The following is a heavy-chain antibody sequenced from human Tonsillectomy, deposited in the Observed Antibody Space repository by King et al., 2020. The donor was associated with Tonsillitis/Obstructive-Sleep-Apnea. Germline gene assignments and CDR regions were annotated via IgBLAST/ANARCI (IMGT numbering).Heavy chain of an antibody. Sequence: LQLQESGPGLVKPSETLSLTCTVSGGSISSSSYYWGWIRQPPGKGLEWIGSIYYSGSTYYNPSLKSRVTISVDTSKNQFSLKPSSVTAADTAVYYCARQSGCNPYDYWGQGTLVTVSS. V-gene: IGHV4-39*01. D-gene: IGHD6-19*01. CDR2: IYYSGST. CDR1: GGSISSSSYY. CDR3: ARQSGCNPYDY. J-gene: IGHJ4*02.